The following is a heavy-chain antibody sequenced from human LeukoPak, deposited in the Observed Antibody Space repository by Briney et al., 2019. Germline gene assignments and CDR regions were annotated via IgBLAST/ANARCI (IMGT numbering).Heavy chain of an antibody. CDR1: GFTFSSDW. CDR2: IGGSGDSA. CDR3: AKDPLEQHSTIYFQH. D-gene: IGHD6-13*01. J-gene: IGHJ1*01. V-gene: IGHV3-23*01. Sequence: GGSLRLSCAASGFTFSSDWMSWVRQAPGEELEWVSAIGGSGDSAYYADSVKGRFAISRDNSQNTLYLQMNSLRAEDTAVYYCAKDPLEQHSTIYFQHWGQGTLVTVSS.